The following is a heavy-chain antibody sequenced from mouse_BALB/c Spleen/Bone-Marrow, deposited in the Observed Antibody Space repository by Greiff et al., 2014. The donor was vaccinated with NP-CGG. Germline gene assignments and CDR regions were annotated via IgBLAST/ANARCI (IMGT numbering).Heavy chain of an antibody. D-gene: IGHD2-1*01. CDR1: GYTFTSYV. CDR3: ARDGNYVWYFDV. V-gene: IGHV1-14*01. Sequence: EVQLQQSGPELVKPGASVKMSCKASGYTFTSYVMHWVKQKPGQGLEWIGYINPYNDGTKYNEKFKGKATLTSDKSSSTAYMELSSLTSEDTAVYYCARDGNYVWYFDVWGAGTTVTVSS. CDR2: INPYNDGT. J-gene: IGHJ1*01.